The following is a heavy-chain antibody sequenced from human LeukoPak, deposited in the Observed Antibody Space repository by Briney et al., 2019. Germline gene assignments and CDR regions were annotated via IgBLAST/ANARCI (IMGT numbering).Heavy chain of an antibody. D-gene: IGHD6-13*01. CDR1: GDSISNNY. CDR3: AGDRGGSSWYNYYDA. J-gene: IGHJ4*02. V-gene: IGHV4-4*07. Sequence: SETLSLTCTVSGDSISNNYWSWIRQPAGKGLEWISRIHFNGNTDYNPSLKSPATTSIDTPRNQFSMKLSSVTAAYTAVFDCAGDRGGSSWYNYYDAWGQGILVTVSS. CDR2: IHFNGNT.